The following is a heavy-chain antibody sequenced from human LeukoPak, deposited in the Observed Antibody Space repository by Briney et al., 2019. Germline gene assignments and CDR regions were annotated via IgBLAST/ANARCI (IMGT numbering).Heavy chain of an antibody. D-gene: IGHD5-12*01. CDR3: ARVGTGYSGYDPSYYFDY. V-gene: IGHV1-18*01. CDR1: CYTLSRHG. J-gene: IGHJ4*02. CDR2: ISAYNGNT. Sequence: GASGKVSCQASCYTLSRHGISRGRQAPGQRLEWMGWISAYNGNTNYAQKLQGRVTMTTDTSTSTAYMELRSLRSDDTAVYYCARVGTGYSGYDPSYYFDYWGQGTLVTVSS.